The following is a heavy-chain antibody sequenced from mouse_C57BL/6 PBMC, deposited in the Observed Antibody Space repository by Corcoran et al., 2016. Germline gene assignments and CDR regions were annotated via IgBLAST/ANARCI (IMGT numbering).Heavy chain of an antibody. Sequence: EVQLQQSGPELEKPGASVKIPCKASGYTFTGYNMDWVQQSHGKSLEWIGDINPNNGGTIYNQKFKGKATLTVDKSSSTAYMELRSLTSEDTAVYYCARSRRGYDYPYYYAMDYWGQGTSVTVSS. CDR2: INPNNGGT. D-gene: IGHD2-4*01. V-gene: IGHV1-18*01. CDR3: ARSRRGYDYPYYYAMDY. J-gene: IGHJ4*01. CDR1: GYTFTGYN.